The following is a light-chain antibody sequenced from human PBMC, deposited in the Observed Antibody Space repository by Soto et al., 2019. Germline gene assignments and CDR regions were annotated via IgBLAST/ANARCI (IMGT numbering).Light chain of an antibody. CDR1: GSDVGYYNL. J-gene: IGLJ2*01. Sequence: QSALTQPASVSGSPGQAITISCTGTGSDVGYYNLVSWYQQHPGKAPKLMIYEGSKRPSGVSNRFSGSKSGNTASLTISGLQPEDEAHYYCCSYAGSSTFVVFGGGTKLTVL. V-gene: IGLV2-23*03. CDR3: CSYAGSSTFVV. CDR2: EGS.